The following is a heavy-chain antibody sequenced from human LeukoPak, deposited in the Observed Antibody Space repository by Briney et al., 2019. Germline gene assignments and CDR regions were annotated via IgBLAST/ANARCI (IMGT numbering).Heavy chain of an antibody. CDR2: INHSGST. CDR3: ARHRRHMTTVTTTRGRYYYYYMDV. Sequence: SETLSLTCTVSGGSISSGGYYWSWIRQPPGKGLEWIGEINHSGSTNYNPSLKSRVTISVDTSKNQFSLKLSSVTAADTAVYYCARHRRHMTTVTTTRGRYYYYYMDVWGKGTTVTVSS. J-gene: IGHJ6*03. CDR1: GGSISSGGYY. D-gene: IGHD4-11*01. V-gene: IGHV4-39*01.